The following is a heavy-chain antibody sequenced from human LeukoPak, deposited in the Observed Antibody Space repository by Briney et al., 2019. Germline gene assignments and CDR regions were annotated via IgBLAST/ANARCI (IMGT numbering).Heavy chain of an antibody. CDR2: IYSGGST. Sequence: GGSLSLSCAVSGFSVSSNYMSWVRQVPGKGLEWLSVIYSGGSTNYAESVKGRFTISRDNSKNTLYLHMNSLRAEDTAVYYCARELGIASSYFDYWGQRTLVTVSS. V-gene: IGHV3-66*01. J-gene: IGHJ4*02. CDR1: GFSVSSNY. D-gene: IGHD3-3*02. CDR3: ARELGIASSYFDY.